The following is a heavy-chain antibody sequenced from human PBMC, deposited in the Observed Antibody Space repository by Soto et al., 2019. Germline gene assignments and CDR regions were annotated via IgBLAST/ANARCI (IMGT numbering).Heavy chain of an antibody. Sequence: AASVKVSCKVSGYTLTELSMHWVRQAPGKGLEWMGGFDPEDGETIYAQKFQGRVTMTEDTSTDTAYMELSSLRSEDTAVYYCATGRYYGSGRDYWGQGALVTVSS. V-gene: IGHV1-24*01. D-gene: IGHD3-10*01. CDR3: ATGRYYGSGRDY. CDR2: FDPEDGET. CDR1: GYTLTELS. J-gene: IGHJ4*02.